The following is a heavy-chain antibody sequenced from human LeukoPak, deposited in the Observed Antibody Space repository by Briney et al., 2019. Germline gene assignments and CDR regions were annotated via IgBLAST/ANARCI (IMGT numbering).Heavy chain of an antibody. CDR2: ISGSGGST. CDR3: ARDPVGYSYGDAFDI. CDR1: GITFSSYA. Sequence: GGSLRLSCAASGITFSSYAMSWVRQAPGKGLEWVSTISGSGGSTYYADSVKGRFTISRDNAKNSLYLQMNSLRAEDTAVYYCARDPVGYSYGDAFDIWGQGTMVTVSS. J-gene: IGHJ3*02. D-gene: IGHD5-18*01. V-gene: IGHV3-23*01.